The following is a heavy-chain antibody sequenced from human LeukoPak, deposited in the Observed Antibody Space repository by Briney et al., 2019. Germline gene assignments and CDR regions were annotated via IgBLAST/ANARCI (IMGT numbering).Heavy chain of an antibody. CDR2: IYYSGNT. CDR1: GVSISSSNSY. Sequence: PSETLSLTCTVSGVSISSSNSYWGWIRQPPGTGLEWIGSIYYSGNTYYNASLKSQVSISIDTSKNQFSLRLTSVTAADTAVYYCARVPSSGGSTADYWGQGTLVTVSS. V-gene: IGHV4-39*01. CDR3: ARVPSSGGSTADY. D-gene: IGHD3-16*01. J-gene: IGHJ4*02.